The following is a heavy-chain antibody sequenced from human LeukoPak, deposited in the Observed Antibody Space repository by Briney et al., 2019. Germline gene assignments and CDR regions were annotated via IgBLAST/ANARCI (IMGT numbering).Heavy chain of an antibody. Sequence: GGSLRLSCAASGFTFSSYGVHWVRQAPGKGLEWVAVIWYDGSNKYYADSVKGRFTISRDNSKNTLYLQMNSLRAEDTAVYYCAREGIVVVPAAIGGEGYYYGMDVWGQGTTVTVSS. CDR1: GFTFSSYG. CDR2: IWYDGSNK. CDR3: AREGIVVVPAAIGGEGYYYGMDV. J-gene: IGHJ6*02. D-gene: IGHD2-2*02. V-gene: IGHV3-33*01.